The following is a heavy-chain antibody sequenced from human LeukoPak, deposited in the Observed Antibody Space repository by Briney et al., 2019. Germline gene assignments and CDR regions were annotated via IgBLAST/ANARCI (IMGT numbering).Heavy chain of an antibody. D-gene: IGHD3/OR15-3a*01. CDR3: ARGDWSLDY. J-gene: IGHJ4*02. CDR2: IHYSGTT. V-gene: IGHV4-59*11. CDR1: GDSISSHY. Sequence: PSETLSLTCSVSGDSISSHYWTWIRQPPGKGLEWIGYIHYSGTTNYNPSLKSRITTSLDTSKNQFSLKLNSVTAADTAVYYCARGDWSLDYWGQGTLVTVSS.